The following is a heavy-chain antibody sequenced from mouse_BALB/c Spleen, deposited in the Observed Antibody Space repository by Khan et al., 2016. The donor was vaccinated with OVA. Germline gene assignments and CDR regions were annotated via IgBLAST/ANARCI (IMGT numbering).Heavy chain of an antibody. CDR3: AKGVYYDNSLFDD. J-gene: IGHJ2*01. D-gene: IGHD1-1*01. CDR2: IYPGSGNT. V-gene: IGHV1-84*02. CDR1: GFTFTDYY. Sequence: LQQSGPELVKPGASVKISCKASGFTFTDYYIHWVKPKPGQGLEWIGWIYPGSGNTKYNEKFKDMATLTVDTSSTTAYMQFSSLTSQDTAVYFCAKGVYYDNSLFDDWVQGTTLTVSS.